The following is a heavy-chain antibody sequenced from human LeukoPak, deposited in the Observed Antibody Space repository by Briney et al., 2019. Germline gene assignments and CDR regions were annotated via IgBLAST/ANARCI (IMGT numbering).Heavy chain of an antibody. J-gene: IGHJ3*02. V-gene: IGHV5-51*01. CDR1: GYSFTSYW. CDR2: VYPGDSDT. Sequence: GESLKISCKGSGYSFTSYWIGWVRQMPGKGLEWMGIVYPGDSDTRYSPSFQGQVTISADKSISTAYLQWSSLKASDTAMYYCARVGLTTVRAFDIWGQGTMVTVSS. D-gene: IGHD4-17*01. CDR3: ARVGLTTVRAFDI.